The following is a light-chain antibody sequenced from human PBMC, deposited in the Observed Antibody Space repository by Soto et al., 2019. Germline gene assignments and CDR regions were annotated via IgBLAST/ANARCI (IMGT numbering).Light chain of an antibody. CDR2: GAA. CDR1: QSVFSS. Sequence: EIVITQSPATLSVPPGERATLSCRASQSVFSSLAWYQQKPGQAPRLLIYGAATRATSIPVRFSGSGSGTEFTLTISSLQSEDFAVYYCQQYNNWPPWTFGQGTKVDIK. J-gene: IGKJ1*01. CDR3: QQYNNWPPWT. V-gene: IGKV3-15*01.